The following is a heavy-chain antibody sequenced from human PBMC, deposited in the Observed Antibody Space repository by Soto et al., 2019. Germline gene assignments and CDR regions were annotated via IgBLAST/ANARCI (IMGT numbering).Heavy chain of an antibody. D-gene: IGHD2-15*01. CDR1: GISFNDAW. Sequence: EVQLVESGGGLVKPGGSLRLSCAASGISFNDAWISWVRQAPGQGLEWIGRIRSRSVGATTDYAAPVKGRFTLSRDDSQNTVSLQMNSLKTEDTGVYYCTAGPPVRGHCSGGSCYWGQGTLVPVSS. CDR2: IRSRSVGATT. V-gene: IGHV3-15*01. J-gene: IGHJ4*02. CDR3: TAGPPVRGHCSGGSCY.